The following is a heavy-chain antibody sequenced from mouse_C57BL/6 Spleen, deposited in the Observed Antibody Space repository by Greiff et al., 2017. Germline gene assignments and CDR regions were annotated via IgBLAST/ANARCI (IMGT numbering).Heavy chain of an antibody. D-gene: IGHD2-5*01. CDR2: INPGSGGT. CDR1: GYAFTNYL. J-gene: IGHJ1*03. V-gene: IGHV1-54*01. Sequence: VQLQQSGAELVRPGTSVKVSCKASGYAFTNYLIEWVKQRPGQGLEWIGVINPGSGGTNYNEKFKGKATLTADKSSSTAYMQLSSLTSEDSAVYFCARGGYSKDWYVDVWGTGTTVTVSS. CDR3: ARGGYSKDWYVDV.